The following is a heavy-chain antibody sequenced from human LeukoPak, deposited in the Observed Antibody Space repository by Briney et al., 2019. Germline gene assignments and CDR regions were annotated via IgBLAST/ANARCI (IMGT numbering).Heavy chain of an antibody. J-gene: IGHJ4*02. CDR3: ARDDKSSYNFDY. V-gene: IGHV1-2*02. CDR1: GYTLTGYY. CDR2: INPNSGGT. Sequence: ASVKVSCKASGYTLTGYYMHWVRQAPGQGLEWMGWINPNSGGTNYAQKFQGRVTMTWDMSTSTDYMELSGLTAEDTAVYFCARDDKSSYNFDYWGQGTLVTVSS. D-gene: IGHD5-24*01.